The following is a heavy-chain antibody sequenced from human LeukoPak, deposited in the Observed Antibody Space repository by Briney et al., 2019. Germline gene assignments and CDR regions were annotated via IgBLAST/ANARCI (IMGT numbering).Heavy chain of an antibody. CDR1: GFTFSSYE. Sequence: GGSLRLSCAASGFTFSSYEMNWVRHAPGKGLEWVSGISWNSGSIGYADSVKGRFTISRDNAMNSLYLQMNSLRAEDTALYYCAKDSGGYYDSSGYFDYWGQGTLVTVSS. CDR3: AKDSGGYYDSSGYFDY. CDR2: ISWNSGSI. D-gene: IGHD3-22*01. J-gene: IGHJ4*02. V-gene: IGHV3-9*01.